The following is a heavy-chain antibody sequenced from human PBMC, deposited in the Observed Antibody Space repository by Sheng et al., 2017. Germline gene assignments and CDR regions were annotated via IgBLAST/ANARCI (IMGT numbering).Heavy chain of an antibody. J-gene: IGHJ5*02. D-gene: IGHD3-3*01. CDR2: IIPILGIA. Sequence: QVQLVQSGAEVKKPGSSVKVSCKASGGTFSSYAISWVRQAPGQGLEWMGGIIPILGIANYAQKFQGRVTITADKSTSTAYMELSSLRSEDTAVYYCARGLHSYYDFWSGIPTGDWFDPWGQGTLVTVSS. CDR1: GGTFSSYA. CDR3: ARGLHSYYDFWSGIPTGDWFDP. V-gene: IGHV1-69*04.